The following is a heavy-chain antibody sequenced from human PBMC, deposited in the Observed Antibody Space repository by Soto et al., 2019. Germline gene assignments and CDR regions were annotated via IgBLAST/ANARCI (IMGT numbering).Heavy chain of an antibody. D-gene: IGHD2-15*01. J-gene: IGHJ6*01. Sequence: QVQLQESGPGLVKPSETLSLTCTVSGGSISSYYWSWIRQPPGKGLEWIGYIYYSGSTNYNPSLKSRVTISVDTSKNQFSLKLSSVTAADTAVYYCARKAPYCSGGSCDSAYYYYYGMDVW. CDR3: ARKAPYCSGGSCDSAYYYYYGMDV. CDR1: GGSISSYY. V-gene: IGHV4-59*01. CDR2: IYYSGST.